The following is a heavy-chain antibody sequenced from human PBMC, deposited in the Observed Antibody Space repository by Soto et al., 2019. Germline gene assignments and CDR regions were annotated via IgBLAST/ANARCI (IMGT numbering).Heavy chain of an antibody. CDR1: GGSISSYY. D-gene: IGHD6-13*01. V-gene: IGHV4-59*08. J-gene: IGHJ4*02. CDR3: ARRYSSSFDY. Sequence: LSLTCTASGGSISSYYWSWIRQPPGKGLEWIGYIYYSGSTNYNPSLKSRVTISVDTSKNQFSLKLSSVTAADTAVYYCARRYSSSFDYWGQGTLVTVSS. CDR2: IYYSGST.